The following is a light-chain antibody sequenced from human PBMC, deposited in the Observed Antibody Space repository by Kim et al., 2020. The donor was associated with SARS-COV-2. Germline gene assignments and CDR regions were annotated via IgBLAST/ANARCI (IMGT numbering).Light chain of an antibody. V-gene: IGLV6-57*03. CDR2: EDD. CDR1: SSSIDDKY. CDR3: QSYNRSNVI. J-gene: IGLJ2*01. Sequence: GKTVTISCTRSSSSIDDKYVQEYQQRPGGVPTTVIYEDDQRPSGVSDRFSGSIDNSSNSASLTISGLKTEDEADYYCQSYNRSNVIFGGGTQLTVL.